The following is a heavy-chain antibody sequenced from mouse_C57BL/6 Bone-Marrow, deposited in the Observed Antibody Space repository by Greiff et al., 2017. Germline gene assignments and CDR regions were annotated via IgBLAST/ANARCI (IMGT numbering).Heavy chain of an antibody. J-gene: IGHJ4*01. CDR3: ARDLYYGNYDYAMDY. Sequence: QVQLQQPGAELVKPGASVKLSCKASGYTFTSYWMQWVKQRPGQGLEWIGEIDPSDSYTNYNQKFKGKATLTVDTSSSTAYMQLSSLTSEDSAVYYCARDLYYGNYDYAMDYWGQGTADTVSS. D-gene: IGHD2-1*01. V-gene: IGHV1-50*01. CDR1: GYTFTSYW. CDR2: IDPSDSYT.